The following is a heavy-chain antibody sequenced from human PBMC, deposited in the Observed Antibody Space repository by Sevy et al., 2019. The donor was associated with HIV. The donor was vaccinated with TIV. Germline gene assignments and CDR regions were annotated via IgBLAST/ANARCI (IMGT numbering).Heavy chain of an antibody. D-gene: IGHD1-26*01. Sequence: GGSLRLSCAASGFTFSSYWLSWVRQAPGKGLEWVANIKQDGSEKYYVDSVKGRFTISRDNAKNSLYLQMNSLRAEDTAVYYCARAGVGAIGYGMDVWGQGTTVTVSS. J-gene: IGHJ6*02. CDR3: ARAGVGAIGYGMDV. CDR2: IKQDGSEK. CDR1: GFTFSSYW. V-gene: IGHV3-7*01.